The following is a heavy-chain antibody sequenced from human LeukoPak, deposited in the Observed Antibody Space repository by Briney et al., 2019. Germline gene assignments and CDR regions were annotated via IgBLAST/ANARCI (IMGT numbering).Heavy chain of an antibody. CDR3: ARERDYGDLRTRGHAFDI. CDR1: GGSISSYY. Sequence: SETLSLTCTVSGGSISSYYWSWIRQPPGKGLEWIGYIYYSGSTNYNPSLKSRVTISVDTSKNQFSLKLSSVTAADTAVYYCARERDYGDLRTRGHAFDIWGQGTMVTVSS. V-gene: IGHV4-59*01. J-gene: IGHJ3*02. D-gene: IGHD4-17*01. CDR2: IYYSGST.